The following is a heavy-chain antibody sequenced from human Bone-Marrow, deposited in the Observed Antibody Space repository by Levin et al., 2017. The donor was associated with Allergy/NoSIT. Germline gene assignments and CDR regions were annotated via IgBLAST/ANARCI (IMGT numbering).Heavy chain of an antibody. D-gene: IGHD4-17*01. J-gene: IGHJ4*02. Sequence: SQTLSLTCTVSGGSISSGGYYWSWIRQHPGKGLEWIGYIYYSGSTYYNPSLKSRVTISVDTSKNQFSLKLSSVTAADTAVYYCAREGYGAHGYFDYWGQGTLVTVSS. CDR2: IYYSGST. CDR3: AREGYGAHGYFDY. V-gene: IGHV4-31*03. CDR1: GGSISSGGYY.